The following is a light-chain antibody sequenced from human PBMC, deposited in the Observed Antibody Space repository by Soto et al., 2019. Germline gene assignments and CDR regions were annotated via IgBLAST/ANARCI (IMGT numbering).Light chain of an antibody. CDR2: GAS. CDR3: QQYNYWPPWT. Sequence: EIVLTQSPGTLSLSPGERATLSCRASQSLSSNLAWYQQKPGQAPRLLIYGASTRAIGIPARFSGSGSGTEFTLTISSLQSEDLAVYYCQQYNYWPPWTFDQGTKVDIK. CDR1: QSLSSN. J-gene: IGKJ1*01. V-gene: IGKV3-15*01.